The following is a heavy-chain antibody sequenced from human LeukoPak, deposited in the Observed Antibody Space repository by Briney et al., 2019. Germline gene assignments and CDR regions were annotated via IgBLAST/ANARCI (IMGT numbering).Heavy chain of an antibody. Sequence: SQTLSLTCAISGDTVSSYSSAWNWIRQSPSRGLECLGRTYYRSKWYNDYAVSMKSRVTFTSDTSKNQFSRQLSSVTPEDTAVYYCARGLRGRYSSSWHFDYWGQGTLVTVSS. V-gene: IGHV6-1*01. CDR3: ARGLRGRYSSSWHFDY. CDR2: TYYRSKWYN. J-gene: IGHJ4*02. CDR1: GDTVSSYSSA. D-gene: IGHD6-13*01.